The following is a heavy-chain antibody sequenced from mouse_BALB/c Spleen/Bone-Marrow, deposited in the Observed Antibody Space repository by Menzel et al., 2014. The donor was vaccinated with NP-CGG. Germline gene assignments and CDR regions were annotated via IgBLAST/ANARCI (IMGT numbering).Heavy chain of an antibody. Sequence: VQLQQSGAELARPGASVKMSCKASGYTFTSCTMHWVKQRPGQGLEWIGYINPSSGYTNYNQKFKDKATLTADKSSSTAYMQLSSLTSEDSAVYYCAAGYYGNSGWFAYWGQGTLVTVSA. V-gene: IGHV1-4*01. J-gene: IGHJ3*01. CDR3: AAGYYGNSGWFAY. CDR1: GYTFTSCT. CDR2: INPSSGYT. D-gene: IGHD2-1*01.